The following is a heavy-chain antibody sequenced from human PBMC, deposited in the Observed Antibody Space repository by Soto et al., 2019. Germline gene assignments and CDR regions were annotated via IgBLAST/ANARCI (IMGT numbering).Heavy chain of an antibody. J-gene: IGHJ4*02. CDR2: IFSSGST. V-gene: IGHV4-4*07. Sequence: SETLSLTCTVSGGSINTFYWSWVRQPAGKGLEWIGRIFSSGSTSFNPSLESRVAMSVDTSKNRFSLNLSSVTAADMAVYYCAREGSYSAYNFAHGIQLWSFDFWGQGAMVTVYS. D-gene: IGHD5-18*01. CDR3: AREGSYSAYNFAHGIQLWSFDF. CDR1: GGSINTFY.